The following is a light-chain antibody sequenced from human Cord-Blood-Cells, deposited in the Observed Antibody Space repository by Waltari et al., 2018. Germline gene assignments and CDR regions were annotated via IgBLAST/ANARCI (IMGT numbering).Light chain of an antibody. Sequence: EIVMTQPPATLSVSPGERATLSCRASQRVSSNLAGYHQKPGQAPRLLIYGAATRATGIPARFSGGGSGTEFTLTISSLQSEDFAGYYCQQYNNWPRTFGQGTKVEIK. J-gene: IGKJ1*01. CDR3: QQYNNWPRT. V-gene: IGKV3-15*01. CDR2: GAA. CDR1: QRVSSN.